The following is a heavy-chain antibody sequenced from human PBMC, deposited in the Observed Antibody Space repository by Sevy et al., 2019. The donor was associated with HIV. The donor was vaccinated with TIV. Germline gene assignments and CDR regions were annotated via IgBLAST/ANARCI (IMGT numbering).Heavy chain of an antibody. CDR2: ISSSSNYI. CDR3: ARVKAYCSGGSCYSTMGADV. J-gene: IGHJ6*02. CDR1: GFTFSTYS. V-gene: IGHV3-21*01. Sequence: GGSLRLSCAVSGFTFSTYSMTWVRQAPGKGLEWVSSISSSSNYIYYPDSVKGRFTISRDNAKNSLYLQMNSLRAEDTAAYYCARVKAYCSGGSCYSTMGADVWGQGTTVTVSS. D-gene: IGHD2-15*01.